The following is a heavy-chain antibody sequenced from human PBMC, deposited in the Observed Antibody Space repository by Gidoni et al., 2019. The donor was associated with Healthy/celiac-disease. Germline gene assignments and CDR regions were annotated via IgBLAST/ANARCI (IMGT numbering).Heavy chain of an antibody. J-gene: IGHJ6*02. CDR2: IIPIFGTA. CDR3: VSSRGGGIVVVVAATDYYYYGMDV. CDR1: GGTFSSYA. Sequence: YGKASGGTFSSYAISWVRQAPGQGLEWMGGIIPIFGTANYAQKFQGRVTITADESTSTAYMELGRLRSEDEAMYYCVSSRGGGIVVVVAATDYYYYGMDVWGQGTTVTVSS. D-gene: IGHD2-15*01. V-gene: IGHV1-69*01.